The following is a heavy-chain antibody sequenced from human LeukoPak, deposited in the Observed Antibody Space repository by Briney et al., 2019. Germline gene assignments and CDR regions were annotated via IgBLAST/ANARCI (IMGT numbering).Heavy chain of an antibody. D-gene: IGHD2-8*01. J-gene: IGHJ6*03. CDR2: IYYSGST. CDR3: ARGSHCTNGVCPYYYYYMDG. Sequence: SETLSLTCTVSGGSISSYYWSWIRQPPGKGLEWIGYIYYSGSTNYNPCLKSRVTISVETSKTQFSLKLSSVTAADTAVYYCARGSHCTNGVCPYYYYYMDGWGKGTTVTVAS. V-gene: IGHV4-59*01. CDR1: GGSISSYY.